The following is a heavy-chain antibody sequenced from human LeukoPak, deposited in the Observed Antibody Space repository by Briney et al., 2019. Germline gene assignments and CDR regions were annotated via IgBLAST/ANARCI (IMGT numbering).Heavy chain of an antibody. V-gene: IGHV3-7*01. CDR3: ARDHSSSWYWDYYYGMDV. Sequence: GGSLRLSCAASGFTFSSYWMNWARQAPGKGLEWVASINHNGNVNYYVDSVKGRFTISRDNAKNSLYLQMNSLRAEDTAVYYCARDHSSSWYWDYYYGMDVWGQGTTVTVSS. CDR2: INHNGNVN. D-gene: IGHD6-13*01. J-gene: IGHJ6*02. CDR1: GFTFSSYW.